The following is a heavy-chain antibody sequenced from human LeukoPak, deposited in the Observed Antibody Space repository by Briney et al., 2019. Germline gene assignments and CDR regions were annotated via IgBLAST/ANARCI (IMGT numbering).Heavy chain of an antibody. CDR2: IYNSGHT. Sequence: SETLSLTCTVSGGSTSSYYWSWIRQPPGKGLEWIGYIYNSGHTNYNPSLKSRVTISVDTSKNQFSLKLSSVTAADTAVYYCARDDYRGVTNFDPWGQGTLVTVSS. CDR1: GGSTSSYY. V-gene: IGHV4-59*01. D-gene: IGHD3-10*01. CDR3: ARDDYRGVTNFDP. J-gene: IGHJ5*02.